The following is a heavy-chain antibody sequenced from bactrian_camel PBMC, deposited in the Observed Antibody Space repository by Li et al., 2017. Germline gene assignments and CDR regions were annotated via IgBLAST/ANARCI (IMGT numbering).Heavy chain of an antibody. D-gene: IGHD6*01. J-gene: IGHJ4*01. CDR2: IFTGGSST. V-gene: IGHV3S40*01. CDR1: GNTFGNC. CDR3: AADRLACLGSSWSGESLKWNY. Sequence: VQLVESRGGSVQAGGSLTLSCVASGNTFGNCMGWFRRVPGKEREGVAHIFTGGSSTYYADSVKGRFTISRDSAESSVYLQMNNRKPDETAVYYCAADRLACLGSSWSGESLKWNYWGQWTQVTVS.